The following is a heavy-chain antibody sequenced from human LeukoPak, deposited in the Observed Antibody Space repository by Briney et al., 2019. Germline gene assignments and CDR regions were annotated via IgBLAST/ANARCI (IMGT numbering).Heavy chain of an antibody. Sequence: PGRSLRLSCAASGLTFSSYGMHWVRRAPGKGLEGVAVIWYDGSNKCYADSVKGRFTISRDNSKNTLYLQMNSLRAEDTAVYYCAGDYGEHYYGMDVWGQGTTVTVSS. V-gene: IGHV3-33*01. CDR1: GLTFSSYG. CDR2: IWYDGSNK. D-gene: IGHD4-17*01. J-gene: IGHJ6*02. CDR3: AGDYGEHYYGMDV.